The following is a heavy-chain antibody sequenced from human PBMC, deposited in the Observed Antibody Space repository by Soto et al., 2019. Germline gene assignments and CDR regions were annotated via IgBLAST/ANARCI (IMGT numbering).Heavy chain of an antibody. J-gene: IGHJ4*02. D-gene: IGHD3-16*02. CDR3: VRDPEGLHLGELSFGRSTGNY. CDR2: ISSSSSYI. CDR1: GFTFSSYS. V-gene: IGHV3-21*01. Sequence: GGSLRLSCAASGFTFSSYSMNWVRQAPGKGLEWVSSISSSSSYIYYADSVKGRFTISRDNAKNSLYLQMNSLRAEDTAVYHCVRDPEGLHLGELSFGRSTGNYWGQGTLVTVSS.